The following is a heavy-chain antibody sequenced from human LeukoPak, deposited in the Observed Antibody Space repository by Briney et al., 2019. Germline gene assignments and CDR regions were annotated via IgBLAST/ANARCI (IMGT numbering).Heavy chain of an antibody. CDR2: ISGSGGST. V-gene: IGHV3-23*01. J-gene: IGHJ4*02. Sequence: PGGSLRLSCAASGFTFSSYTMNWVRQAPGKGLEWVSAISGSGGSTYYADSVKGRFTISRDNSKNTLYLQMNSLRAEDTAVYYCAKFRSSGSYYFDYWGQGTLVTVSS. D-gene: IGHD6-19*01. CDR3: AKFRSSGSYYFDY. CDR1: GFTFSSYT.